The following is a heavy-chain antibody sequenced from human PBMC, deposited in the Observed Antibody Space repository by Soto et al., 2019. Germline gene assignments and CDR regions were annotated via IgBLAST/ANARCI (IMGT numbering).Heavy chain of an antibody. CDR3: ARLGDSSGYYSVPYYYGMDV. CDR2: IWYDGSNK. J-gene: IGHJ6*02. Sequence: GGSLRLSCAASGFTFSSYGMHWVRQAPGKGLEWVAVIWYDGSNKYYADSVKGRFTISRDNSKNTLYLQMNSLRAEDTAVYYCARLGDSSGYYSVPYYYGMDVWGQGPTVTVSS. CDR1: GFTFSSYG. D-gene: IGHD3-22*01. V-gene: IGHV3-33*01.